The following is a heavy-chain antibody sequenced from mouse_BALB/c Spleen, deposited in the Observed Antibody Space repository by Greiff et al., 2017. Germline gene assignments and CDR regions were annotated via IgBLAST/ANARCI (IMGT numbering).Heavy chain of an antibody. Sequence: EVNVVESGAELVKPGASVKLSCTASGFNIKDTYMHWVKQRPEQGLEWIGRIDPANGNTKYDPKFQGKATITADTSSNTAYLQLSSLTSEDTAVYYCASVVAPYAMDYWGQGTSVTVSS. V-gene: IGHV14-3*02. CDR3: ASVVAPYAMDY. CDR2: IDPANGNT. J-gene: IGHJ4*01. CDR1: GFNIKDTY. D-gene: IGHD1-1*01.